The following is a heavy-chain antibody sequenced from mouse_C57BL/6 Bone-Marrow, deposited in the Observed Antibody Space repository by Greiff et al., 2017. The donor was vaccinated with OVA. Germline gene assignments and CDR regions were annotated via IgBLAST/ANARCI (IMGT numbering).Heavy chain of an antibody. CDR3: ARHEGAQATKAWFAY. J-gene: IGHJ3*01. CDR1: GYTFTEYT. D-gene: IGHD3-2*02. V-gene: IGHV1-62-2*01. Sequence: VKLMESGAELVKPGASVKLSCKASGYTFTEYTIHWVKQRSGQGLEWIGWFYPGSGSIKYNEKFKDKATLTADKSSSTVYMELSRLTSEDSAVYFCARHEGAQATKAWFAYWGQGTLVTVSA. CDR2: FYPGSGSI.